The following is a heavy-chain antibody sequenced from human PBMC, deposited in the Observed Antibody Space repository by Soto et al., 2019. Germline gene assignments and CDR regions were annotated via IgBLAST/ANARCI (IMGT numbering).Heavy chain of an antibody. CDR3: ACSRGYSGYDSSWFDP. CDR2: IYYSGST. V-gene: IGHV4-39*01. CDR1: GGSISSSSYY. Sequence: SETLSLTCTVSGGSISSSSYYWGWIRQPPGKGLEWIGSIYYSGSTYYNPSLKSRVTISVDTSKNQFSLKLSSVTAADTAVYYCACSRGYSGYDSSWFDPWGRGTLVTVS. D-gene: IGHD5-12*01. J-gene: IGHJ5*02.